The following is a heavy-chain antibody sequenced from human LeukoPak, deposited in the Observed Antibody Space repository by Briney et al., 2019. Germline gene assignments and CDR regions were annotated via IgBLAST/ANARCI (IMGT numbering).Heavy chain of an antibody. CDR1: GYTFTGYY. Sequence: ASVKVSCKASGYTFTGYYMHWVRQAPGQGLEWMGWINPNSGGTNYAQKFQGRVTMTRDTSISTAYMELSRLRSDDTAVYYCARCHRYYDFWSGYLDYFDYWGQGTLVTVSS. V-gene: IGHV1-2*02. CDR3: ARCHRYYDFWSGYLDYFDY. J-gene: IGHJ4*02. CDR2: INPNSGGT. D-gene: IGHD3-3*01.